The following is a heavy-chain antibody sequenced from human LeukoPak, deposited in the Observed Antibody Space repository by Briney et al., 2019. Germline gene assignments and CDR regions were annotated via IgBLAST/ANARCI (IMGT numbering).Heavy chain of an antibody. D-gene: IGHD3-22*01. Sequence: GGSLILSCAASGFTFSNYWMSWVRQAPGKGLEWVANTKQDETEKHYGDSVKGRFTIYRDNAQNSLYLQMNSLRAEDTAVYFCARNRQWLLADYWGQGTVVTVSS. CDR1: GFTFSNYW. J-gene: IGHJ4*02. CDR2: TKQDETEK. V-gene: IGHV3-7*04. CDR3: ARNRQWLLADY.